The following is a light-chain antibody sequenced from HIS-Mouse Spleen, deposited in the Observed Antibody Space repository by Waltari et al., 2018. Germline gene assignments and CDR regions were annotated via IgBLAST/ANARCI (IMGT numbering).Light chain of an antibody. Sequence: QSALTQPRSVSGSPGQSVTISCTGTSSDVGGYNYVSWYQQHPGKAPKLMLYDVSKRPSGVPDRFSGSKSGHTASLTISGLQAEDEADYYCCSYAGSYTGVFGTGTKVTVL. CDR3: CSYAGSYTGV. V-gene: IGLV2-11*01. CDR2: DVS. J-gene: IGLJ1*01. CDR1: SSDVGGYNY.